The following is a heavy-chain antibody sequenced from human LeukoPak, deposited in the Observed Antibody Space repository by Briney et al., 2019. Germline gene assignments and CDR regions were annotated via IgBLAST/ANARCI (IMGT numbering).Heavy chain of an antibody. D-gene: IGHD6-6*01. CDR1: GGSISSGGYY. V-gene: IGHV4-31*03. CDR2: IYYSGST. Sequence: PSQTLSLTCTVSGGSISSGGYYWSWIRQHPGKGLEWIGYIYYSGSTYYNPSLKSRVTISVDTSKNQFSLKLSSVTAADTAVYYCARGRVRYSSPSKYYFDYWGQGTLVTVSS. CDR3: ARGRVRYSSPSKYYFDY. J-gene: IGHJ4*02.